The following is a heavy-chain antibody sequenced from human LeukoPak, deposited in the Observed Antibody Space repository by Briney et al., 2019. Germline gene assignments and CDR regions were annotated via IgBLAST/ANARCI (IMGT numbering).Heavy chain of an antibody. CDR3: ARVGEYYDILTGYYPGFDY. D-gene: IGHD3-9*01. CDR2: LSYTGTT. CDR1: GGSISSWPYF. J-gene: IGHJ4*02. V-gene: IGHV4-39*07. Sequence: PSETLSLTCTVSGGSISSWPYFWGWIRQTPGKGLEWVASLSYTGTTYYNPSLESRVAISADTESQFSLRLNSVTAADTAVYYCARVGEYYDILTGYYPGFDYWGQGTLVTVSS.